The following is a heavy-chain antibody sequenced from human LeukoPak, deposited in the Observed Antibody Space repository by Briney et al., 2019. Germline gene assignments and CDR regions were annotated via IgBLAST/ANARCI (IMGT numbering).Heavy chain of an antibody. CDR2: ISGSGGST. CDR1: GSTFSSYA. Sequence: GGSLRLSCAASGSTFSSYAMSWVRQAPGKGLEWVSAISGSGGSTYYADSVKGRFTISRDNSKNTLYLQMNSLRAEDTAVYYCAKDSYSGYDLYFDYWGQGTLVTVSS. V-gene: IGHV3-23*01. D-gene: IGHD5-12*01. J-gene: IGHJ4*02. CDR3: AKDSYSGYDLYFDY.